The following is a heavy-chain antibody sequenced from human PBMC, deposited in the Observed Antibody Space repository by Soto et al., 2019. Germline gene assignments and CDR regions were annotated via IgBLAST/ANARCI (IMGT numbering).Heavy chain of an antibody. CDR1: GFTFSSYS. CDR3: ARIQLGYAAFDI. V-gene: IGHV3-21*01. CDR2: ISSSSSYI. Sequence: EVQLGESGGGLVKPGGALRLSCAASGFTFSSYSMNWVRQAPGKGLEWVSAISSSSSYIYYADSVKGRFTISRDNAKNSLYLQMNSLRAEDTAVYYCARIQLGYAAFDIWGQGTMVTVSS. D-gene: IGHD6-6*01. J-gene: IGHJ3*02.